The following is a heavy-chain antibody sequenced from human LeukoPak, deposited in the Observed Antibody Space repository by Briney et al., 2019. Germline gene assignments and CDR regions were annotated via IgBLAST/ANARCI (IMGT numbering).Heavy chain of an antibody. CDR2: ISSSSSYI. CDR1: GFIFSSYS. D-gene: IGHD6-19*01. CDR3: ARVITVAVEADY. Sequence: GGSLRLSCAASGFIFSSYSMNWVRQAPGKGLEWVSSISSSSSYIYYADSVKGRFTISRDNAKNSLYLQMNSLRAEDTAVYYCARVITVAVEADYWGQGTLVTVSS. V-gene: IGHV3-21*01. J-gene: IGHJ4*02.